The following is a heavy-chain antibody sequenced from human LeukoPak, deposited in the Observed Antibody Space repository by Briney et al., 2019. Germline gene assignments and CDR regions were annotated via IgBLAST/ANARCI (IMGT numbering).Heavy chain of an antibody. CDR3: ARGKYQLLFWVAFDI. CDR2: INPNSGGT. D-gene: IGHD2-2*01. CDR1: GYTFTGYY. V-gene: IGHV1-2*02. J-gene: IGHJ3*02. Sequence: ASVKVSCKASGYTFTGYYMHWVRQAPGQGLEWMGWINPNSGGTNYAQKFQGRVTMTRDTSISTAYMELSRLRSDDTAVYYCARGKYQLLFWVAFDIWGQGTMVTVSS.